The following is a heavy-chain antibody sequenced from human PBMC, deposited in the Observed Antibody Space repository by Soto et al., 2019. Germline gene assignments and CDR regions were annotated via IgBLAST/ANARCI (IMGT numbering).Heavy chain of an antibody. CDR2: INSDGSST. Sequence: EVQLVESGGGLVQPGGSLRLSCAASGFTFSSYWMHWVRQAPGKGLVWVSRINSDGSSTSYADSVKGRLTISRDNAKNTLYLQMNSLRAEDTAVYYCARDHSRLPQSARFDPWGQGTLVTVSS. J-gene: IGHJ5*02. V-gene: IGHV3-74*01. CDR3: ARDHSRLPQSARFDP. D-gene: IGHD5-18*01. CDR1: GFTFSSYW.